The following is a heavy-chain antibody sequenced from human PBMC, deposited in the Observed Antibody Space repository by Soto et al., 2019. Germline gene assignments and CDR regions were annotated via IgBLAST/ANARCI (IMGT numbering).Heavy chain of an antibody. V-gene: IGHV3-15*01. CDR2: VKIKTDGGAT. J-gene: IGHJ4*02. Sequence: PGGSLRLSCTASGFTFYNTWISWVRQAPGKGLEWVGRVKIKTDGGATDYTAPVKGRFTISRDDSKNTLYLQMNSLQTDDTAVYYCTTDRRSGYDPQFDFWGQGTLVTVSS. D-gene: IGHD5-12*01. CDR3: TTDRRSGYDPQFDF. CDR1: GFTFYNTW.